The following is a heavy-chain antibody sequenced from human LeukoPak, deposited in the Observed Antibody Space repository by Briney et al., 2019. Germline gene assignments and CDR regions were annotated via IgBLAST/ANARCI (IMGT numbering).Heavy chain of an antibody. CDR2: MYSSGST. Sequence: SETLSLTCTVSGGSINGYYWSWIRQPPGKGLDWIGYMYSSGSTNYSPSLKSRVTISEDTSKNQFSLKLSSVTAADTAVYYCARGVVRTYYFDYWGQGTLVTVSS. J-gene: IGHJ4*02. V-gene: IGHV4-59*01. CDR3: ARGVVRTYYFDY. D-gene: IGHD1-14*01. CDR1: GGSINGYY.